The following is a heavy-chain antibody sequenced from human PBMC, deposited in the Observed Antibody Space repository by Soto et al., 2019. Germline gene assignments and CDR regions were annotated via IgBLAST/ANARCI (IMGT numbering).Heavy chain of an antibody. J-gene: IGHJ3*02. CDR1: GGSISTYY. D-gene: IGHD2-21*02. V-gene: IGHV4-59*01. CDR3: ARQIGDDPFDI. CDR2: IYRTGST. Sequence: WTGPGGSISTYYWNWIRQSPGKGLEWIGYIYRTGSTHYNPSLNGRVAISLDTSRNKFSLKLSSVTAADTAVYFCARQIGDDPFDIWGQGTLVTVSS.